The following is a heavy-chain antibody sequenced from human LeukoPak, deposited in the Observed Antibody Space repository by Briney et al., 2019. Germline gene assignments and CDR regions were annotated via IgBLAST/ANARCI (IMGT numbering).Heavy chain of an antibody. D-gene: IGHD1-26*01. CDR1: GLNVSRNY. J-gene: IGHJ4*02. V-gene: IGHV3-53*01. CDR2: IYAVYSGATI. CDR3: ANALSGSYFGTFDY. Sequence: PGGSLRLSCASSGLNVSRNYMSWVRQAPGKGPQWVSVIYAVYSGATIHYADSVKGRFTISRDNSKNTLYLQMNSLRAEDTAVYYCANALSGSYFGTFDYWGQGTLVTVSS.